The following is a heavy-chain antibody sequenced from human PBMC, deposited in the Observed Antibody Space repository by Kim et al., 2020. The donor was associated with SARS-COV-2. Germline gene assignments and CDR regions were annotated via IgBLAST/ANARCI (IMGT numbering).Heavy chain of an antibody. V-gene: IGHV3-30*01. Sequence: ADSVKGRFTISRDNSKNTLYLQMNSLRAEDTAVYYCARGEGIAAAGIADYWGQGTLVTVSS. CDR3: ARGEGIAAAGIADY. D-gene: IGHD6-13*01. J-gene: IGHJ4*02.